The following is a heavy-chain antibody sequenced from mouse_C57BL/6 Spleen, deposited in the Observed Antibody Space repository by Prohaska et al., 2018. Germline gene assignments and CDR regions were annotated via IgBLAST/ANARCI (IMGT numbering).Heavy chain of an antibody. CDR2: ITHSGET. CDR1: SFPITSGYY. J-gene: IGHJ1*03. V-gene: IGHV12-3*01. Sequence: QMQLQESGPGLVKPSQSLFLTCSITSFPITSGYYWIWIRQSPGKPLEWMGYITHSGETFYNPSLQSRISITRETSNNQFFLQLNSVTTEDTAMYYCAGDYDGYWYFDVWGTGTTVTVSS. CDR3: AGDYDGYWYFDV. D-gene: IGHD2-3*01.